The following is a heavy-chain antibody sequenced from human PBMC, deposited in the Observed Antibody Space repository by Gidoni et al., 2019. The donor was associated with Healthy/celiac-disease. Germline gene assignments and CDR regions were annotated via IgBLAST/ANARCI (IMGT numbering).Heavy chain of an antibody. V-gene: IGHV3-9*01. Sequence: EVQLVESGGGLVQPGRSLRLSCAASGFTFDDYAMHWVRQAPGKGLEWVSGISWNSGSIGYADSVKGRFTISRDNAKNSLYLQMNSLRAEDTALYYCAKDIFKGWSIAAAPGYWGQGTLVTVSS. CDR3: AKDIFKGWSIAAAPGY. CDR1: GFTFDDYA. J-gene: IGHJ4*02. CDR2: ISWNSGSI. D-gene: IGHD6-13*01.